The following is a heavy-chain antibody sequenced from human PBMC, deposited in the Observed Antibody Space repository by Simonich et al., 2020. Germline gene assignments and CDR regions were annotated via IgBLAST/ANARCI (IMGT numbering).Heavy chain of an antibody. D-gene: IGHD1-26*01. V-gene: IGHV3-23*01. J-gene: IGHJ5*02. CDR3: AKDSSLVGATDWFDP. CDR1: GFTFSSYA. Sequence: EVQLLESGGGLVQPGGSLRLSCAASGFTFSSYAMSWVRQAPGKGLEWVSAMSGRGGRTYYADSVKGRLTISRDNSKNTLYLQMNSLRAEDTAVYYCAKDSSLVGATDWFDPWGQGTLVTVSS. CDR2: MSGRGGRT.